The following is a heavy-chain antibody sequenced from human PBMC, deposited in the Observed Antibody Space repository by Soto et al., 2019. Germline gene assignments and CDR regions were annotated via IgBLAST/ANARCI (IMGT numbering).Heavy chain of an antibody. J-gene: IGHJ4*02. CDR2: INSDGSST. V-gene: IGHV3-74*01. CDR1: GFTFSSYW. Sequence: EVQLVESGGGLVQPGGSLRLSCAASGFTFSSYWMHWVRQAPGKGLVWVSRINSDGSSTSYADSVKGRFTISRDNAKNTLYLQINSLRAEDTAVYYCARGRHTQTTFKTKNKVAGLDYWGQGTLVTVSS. D-gene: IGHD6-19*01. CDR3: ARGRHTQTTFKTKNKVAGLDY.